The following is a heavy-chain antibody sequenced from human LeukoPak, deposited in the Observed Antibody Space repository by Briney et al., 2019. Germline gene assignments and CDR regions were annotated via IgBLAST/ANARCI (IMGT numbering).Heavy chain of an antibody. D-gene: IGHD3-10*01. V-gene: IGHV1-18*01. CDR1: GYTFTSYG. CDR2: ISAYNGNT. CDR3: ARDSVLLWFGDSDY. Sequence: AASVKVSCKASGYTFTSYGISWVRQAPGQGLEWMGWISAYNGNTNYAQKLQGRVTMTTDTSTSTAYMELRSLRSDDTAVYYCARDSVLLWFGDSDYWGKGPLVTVPS. J-gene: IGHJ4*02.